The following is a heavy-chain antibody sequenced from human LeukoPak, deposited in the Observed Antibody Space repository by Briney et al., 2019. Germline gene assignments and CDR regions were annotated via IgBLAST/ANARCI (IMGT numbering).Heavy chain of an antibody. J-gene: IGHJ5*02. CDR1: GGSLSRYY. D-gene: IGHD2-8*01. V-gene: IGHV4-59*01. CDR2: IYYSGST. CDR3: ARAPTTLNIVLMVYAITWFDP. Sequence: PSETLSLTCTVSGGSLSRYYWSWIRQPPGRGLEWIGYIYYSGSTNYNPSLKSRVTISLDTSRNQFSLKLSSVTAADTAVYYCARAPTTLNIVLMVYAITWFDPWGQGTLVTVSS.